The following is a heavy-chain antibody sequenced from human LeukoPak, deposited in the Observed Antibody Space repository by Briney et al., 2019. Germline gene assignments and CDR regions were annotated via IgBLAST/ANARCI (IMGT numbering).Heavy chain of an antibody. J-gene: IGHJ4*02. V-gene: IGHV3-74*01. Sequence: PGGSLRLSCAASGLTFSSHWMHWVRQAPGKGLVWVSHVNSDGSATSYADSVKGRFTISRDNAKNTVYLHMNSLRVEDTAVYYCTSFYETNWGQGTLVTVSS. CDR3: TSFYETN. D-gene: IGHD2/OR15-2a*01. CDR2: VNSDGSAT. CDR1: GLTFSSHW.